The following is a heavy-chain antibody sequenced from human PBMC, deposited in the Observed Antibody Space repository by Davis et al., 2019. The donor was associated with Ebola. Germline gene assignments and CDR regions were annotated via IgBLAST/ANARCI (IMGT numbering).Heavy chain of an antibody. Sequence: MPGGSLRLSCAVYGGSFSGYYWSWIRQPPGKGLEWIGEINHSGSTNYNPSLKSRVTISVDTSKNQFSLKLSSVTAADTAVYYCARDQYYYDSSGYGRIRAFDIWGQGTMVTVSS. J-gene: IGHJ3*02. CDR2: INHSGST. CDR3: ARDQYYYDSSGYGRIRAFDI. D-gene: IGHD3-22*01. CDR1: GGSFSGYY. V-gene: IGHV4-34*01.